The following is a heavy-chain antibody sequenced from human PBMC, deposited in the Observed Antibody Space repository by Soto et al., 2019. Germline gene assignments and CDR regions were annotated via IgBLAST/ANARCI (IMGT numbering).Heavy chain of an antibody. CDR3: ARDKRYNWNDEGWFDP. CDR2: MNPNNGNT. Sequence: QVQLVQSGAEVKKPGASVKVSCKASGYSFSDYDINWVRQATGQGPEWTGWMNPNNGNTGYAQKFQGRVTMTRNTSIITAYMELSSLGSEDPAVYYCARDKRYNWNDEGWFDPWGQGTLVTVSS. V-gene: IGHV1-8*01. J-gene: IGHJ5*02. D-gene: IGHD1-20*01. CDR1: GYSFSDYD.